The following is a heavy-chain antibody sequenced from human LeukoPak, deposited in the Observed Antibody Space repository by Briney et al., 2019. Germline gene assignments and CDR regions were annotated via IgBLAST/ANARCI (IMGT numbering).Heavy chain of an antibody. CDR3: ARLIMNSTPPFDY. V-gene: IGHV4-59*01. CDR2: IYDSGST. D-gene: IGHD3-10*01. J-gene: IGHJ4*02. Sequence: PSETLSLTCSVSGGSISTYYWSWIRQPPGKGLEWIGHIYDSGSTNYNPSLKSRVTISVDTSKNQFSLKLTSVTAADTAVYYCARLIMNSTPPFDYWGQGTLVTVSS. CDR1: GGSISTYY.